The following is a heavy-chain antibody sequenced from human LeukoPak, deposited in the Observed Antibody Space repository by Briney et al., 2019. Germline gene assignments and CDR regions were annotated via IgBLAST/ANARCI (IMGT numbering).Heavy chain of an antibody. V-gene: IGHV4-61*02. CDR2: IYSSGSI. J-gene: IGHJ4*02. D-gene: IGHD2-2*01. CDR3: AREESKGYCSSTSCYYD. Sequence: SETLSLTCTVSGDSINSGYFYWSWIRQPAGKGLEWNGRIYSSGSINYNPSLKSRVTISADTSKNQFSLNMSSVTAADTAVYYCAREESKGYCSSTSCYYDWGQGTLVTVSS. CDR1: GDSINSGYFY.